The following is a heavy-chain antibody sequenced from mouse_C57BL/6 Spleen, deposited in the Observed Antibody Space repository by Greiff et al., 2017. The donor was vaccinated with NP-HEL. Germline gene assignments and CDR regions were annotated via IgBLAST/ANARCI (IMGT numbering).Heavy chain of an antibody. J-gene: IGHJ3*01. CDR2: ISYDGSN. Sequence: VQLKESGPGLVKPSQSLSLTCSVTGYSITSGYYWNWIRQFPGNKKEWMGYISYDGSNNYNPSLKNRISITRDTSKNQFFLKLNSVTTEDTATYYCARDGNYYGSSSAWFAYWGQGTLVTVSA. V-gene: IGHV3-6*01. CDR3: ARDGNYYGSSSAWFAY. D-gene: IGHD1-1*01. CDR1: GYSITSGYY.